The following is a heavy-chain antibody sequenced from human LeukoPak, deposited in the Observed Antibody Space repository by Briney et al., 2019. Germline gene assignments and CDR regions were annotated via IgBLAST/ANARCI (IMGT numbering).Heavy chain of an antibody. Sequence: GGSLRLSCAASELIVSSSYMSWVRQAPGKGLEWVSVIYSAGTTYYADSVKGRFIISRDNSKNTLYLQMNSLRAEDTAMYHCARGGTPGYSTGWIDHWGQGTLVTVSS. J-gene: IGHJ4*02. CDR1: ELIVSSSY. CDR2: IYSAGTT. V-gene: IGHV3-53*05. CDR3: ARGGTPGYSTGWIDH. D-gene: IGHD6-19*01.